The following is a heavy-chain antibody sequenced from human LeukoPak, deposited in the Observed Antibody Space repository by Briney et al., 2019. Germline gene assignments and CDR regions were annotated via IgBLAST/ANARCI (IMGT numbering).Heavy chain of an antibody. D-gene: IGHD3-16*01. Sequence: SETLSLTCSVSGGSISGYYWTWVRQPPGKGLEWIGQIHYSGRADNNPSLKSRITMSVDTSRNQISLKLSSVTAADTAIYYCVRFGVNYDMDVWGQGTTVTVFS. CDR1: GGSISGYY. CDR3: VRFGVNYDMDV. CDR2: IHYSGRA. J-gene: IGHJ6*02. V-gene: IGHV4-59*01.